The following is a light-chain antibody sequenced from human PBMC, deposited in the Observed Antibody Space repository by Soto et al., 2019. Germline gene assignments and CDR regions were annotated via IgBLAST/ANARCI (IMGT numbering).Light chain of an antibody. J-gene: IGLJ2*01. V-gene: IGLV1-40*01. CDR3: QSYDSSLSDVV. CDR2: GNN. CDR1: SSNIGAGYD. Sequence: QSVLTQPPSVSGAPRQRVTISCTGTSSNIGAGYDVHWYQQLPGTAPKLLIYGNNNRPSGVPDRFSGSKSGTSASLAITGLQAEDEADYYCQSYDSSLSDVVFGGGTKFTVL.